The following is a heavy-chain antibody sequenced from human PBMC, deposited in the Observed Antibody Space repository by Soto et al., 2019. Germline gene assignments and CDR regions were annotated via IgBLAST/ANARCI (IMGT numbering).Heavy chain of an antibody. CDR1: GFTFDDYA. V-gene: IGHV3-9*01. D-gene: IGHD4-17*01. CDR3: AKTVVLDYGDYSGDYFDY. J-gene: IGHJ4*02. CDR2: ISWNSCSI. Sequence: EVQLVESGGGLVQPGRSLRLSCAASGFTFDDYAMHWVRQAPGKGLEWVSGISWNSCSIGYADSVKGRFNISRDNAKNSLYLQMNSLRAEDTALYYCAKTVVLDYGDYSGDYFDYWGQGTLVTVSS.